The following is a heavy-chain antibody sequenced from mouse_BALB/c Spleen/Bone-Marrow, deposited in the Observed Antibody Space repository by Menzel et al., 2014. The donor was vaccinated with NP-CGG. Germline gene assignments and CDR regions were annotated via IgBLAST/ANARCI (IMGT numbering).Heavy chain of an antibody. Sequence: EVHLVESGGGLVKPGGSLKLSCAASGFTFSSYTMSWVRQTPEKRLEWVATISSGGSYTYYPDSVKGRFTISRDNAKNTLYLQMSSLKYEDTVMYYCTRDPFYYGSSYAMDYWGQGTPVTVSS. CDR3: TRDPFYYGSSYAMDY. CDR1: GFTFSSYT. D-gene: IGHD1-1*01. J-gene: IGHJ4*01. V-gene: IGHV5-6-4*01. CDR2: ISSGGSYT.